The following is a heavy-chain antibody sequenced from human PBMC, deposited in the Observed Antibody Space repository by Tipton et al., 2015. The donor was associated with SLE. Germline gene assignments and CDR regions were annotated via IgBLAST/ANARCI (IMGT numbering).Heavy chain of an antibody. Sequence: TLSLTCTVAGGSISSYYWSWIRQPAGKGLEWIGRIYTSGSTNYNPSLKSRVTMSVDTSKNQFSLKLSSVTAADTAVYYCARETPPGEVVVPAAAVDIWGQVTKITVSS. CDR3: ARETPPGEVVVPAAAVDI. V-gene: IGHV4-4*07. J-gene: IGHJ3*02. D-gene: IGHD2-2*01. CDR1: GGSISSYY. CDR2: IYTSGST.